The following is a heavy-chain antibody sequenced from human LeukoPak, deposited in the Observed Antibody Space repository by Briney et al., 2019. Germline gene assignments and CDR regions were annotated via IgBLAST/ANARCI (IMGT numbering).Heavy chain of an antibody. V-gene: IGHV4-39*01. Sequence: SETLSLTCTVSGGSISSSSYYWGWIRQPPGKGLEWIGSISYSGSTYYNPSLKSRVTISVDTSKNQFSLKLSSVTASDTAVYYCARVTGIGYYYYYMDVWGKGTTVTVSS. CDR2: ISYSGST. CDR1: GGSISSSSYY. D-gene: IGHD1-20*01. J-gene: IGHJ6*03. CDR3: ARVTGIGYYYYYMDV.